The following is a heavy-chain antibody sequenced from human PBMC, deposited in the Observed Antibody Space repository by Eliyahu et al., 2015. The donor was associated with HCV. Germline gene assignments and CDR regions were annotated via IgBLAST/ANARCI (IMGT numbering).Heavy chain of an antibody. V-gene: IGHV3-33*01. J-gene: IGHJ4*02. D-gene: IGHD3-9*01. CDR3: ARALDWNYFDY. CDR2: LWYDGSNK. CDR1: GFTFSSXG. Sequence: QVQLVESGGGVVQPGRSLRLSCAASGFTFSSXGMHWVRQAPGKGLEWVAVLWYDGSNKYYADSVKGRFTISRDNSKNTLYLQMNSLRGEDTAVYYCARALDWNYFDYWGQGTLVTVSS.